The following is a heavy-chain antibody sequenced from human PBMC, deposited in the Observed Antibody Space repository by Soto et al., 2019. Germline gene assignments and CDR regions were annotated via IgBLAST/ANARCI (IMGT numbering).Heavy chain of an antibody. V-gene: IGHV1-69*12. Sequence: QVQLVQSGAEVKKPGSSVKVSCKASGGTFSSYAVSWVRQAPGQGLEWMGGIIPIFGTPFYAQEFQDRVTITADESTNNTYMELSSLRSEDTAVYYCARVGDGYHFYEAFKIWGQGTMVTVSS. CDR3: ARVGDGYHFYEAFKI. CDR2: IIPIFGTP. J-gene: IGHJ3*02. D-gene: IGHD5-12*01. CDR1: GGTFSSYA.